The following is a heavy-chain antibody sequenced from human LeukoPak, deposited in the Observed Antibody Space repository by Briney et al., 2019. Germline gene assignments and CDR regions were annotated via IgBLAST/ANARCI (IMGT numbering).Heavy chain of an antibody. Sequence: PSETLSLTCAVSGGSISSGGYSWNWIRQPPGKGLEWIGYIYHSGSTYYNPSLKSRVTISVDRSKNQFSLKLSSVTAADTAVYYCARAVSRPSIYYFDYWGQGTLVTVSS. J-gene: IGHJ4*02. D-gene: IGHD6-6*01. CDR1: GGSISSGGYS. CDR3: ARAVSRPSIYYFDY. V-gene: IGHV4-30-2*01. CDR2: IYHSGST.